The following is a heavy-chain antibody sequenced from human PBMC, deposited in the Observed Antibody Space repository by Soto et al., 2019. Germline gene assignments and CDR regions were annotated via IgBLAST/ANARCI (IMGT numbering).Heavy chain of an antibody. D-gene: IGHD1-26*01. J-gene: IGHJ4*02. CDR2: IYYSGST. V-gene: IGHV4-39*01. CDR3: ARRSSYYFIDY. CDR1: GGSISSSSYY. Sequence: SETLSLTCTVSGGSISSSSYYWGWIRQPPGKGLEWIGSIYYSGSTYYNPSLKSRVTISVDTSKNQFSLKLSSVTAADTAVYYCARRSSYYFIDYWGQGTLVTVSS.